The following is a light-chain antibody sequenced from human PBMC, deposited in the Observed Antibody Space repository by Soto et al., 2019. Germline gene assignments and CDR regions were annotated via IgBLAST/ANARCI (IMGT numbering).Light chain of an antibody. V-gene: IGKV1-39*01. Sequence: DIPMTQSPSSLSASVGDRVTITCRASQSISSYLNWYQQKPGKAPKLLIYAASSLQSGVPSRFSGSGSGTDFTLTISSLQPEDFAVYYCQQSHSMPITFGPGTKVDIK. J-gene: IGKJ3*01. CDR3: QQSHSMPIT. CDR2: AAS. CDR1: QSISSY.